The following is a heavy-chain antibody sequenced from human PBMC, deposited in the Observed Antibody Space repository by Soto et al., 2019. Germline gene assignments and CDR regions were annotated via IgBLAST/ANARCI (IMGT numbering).Heavy chain of an antibody. CDR3: ARQFAYCAGDCYTDPIDY. CDR2: VNPNTGGT. Sequence: QAQLVQSGAEVTKPGASVKVSCEASGYSFTAYYIHWVRQAPGQGLEWMGWVNPNTGGTNYAQKFQGKVTMTRDTSITTAYMELSRRRSDDTAVYYCARQFAYCAGDCYTDPIDYWGQGTLVTVSS. D-gene: IGHD2-21*02. J-gene: IGHJ4*02. V-gene: IGHV1-2*02. CDR1: GYSFTAYY.